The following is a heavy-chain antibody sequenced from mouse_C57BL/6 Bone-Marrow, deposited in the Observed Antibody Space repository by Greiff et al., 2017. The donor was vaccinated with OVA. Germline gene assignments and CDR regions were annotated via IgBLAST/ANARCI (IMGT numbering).Heavy chain of an antibody. D-gene: IGHD1-1*02. CDR2: INPDSSTI. V-gene: IGHV4-1*01. J-gene: IGHJ4*01. CDR1: GIDFSRYW. Sequence: EVKLLQSGGGLVQPGGSLKLSCAASGIDFSRYWMSWVRRAPGKGLEWIGEINPDSSTINYAPSLKDKFIISRDNAKNTLYLQMSKVRSEDTALYYCARGWSYYAMDYWGQGTSVTVSS. CDR3: ARGWSYYAMDY.